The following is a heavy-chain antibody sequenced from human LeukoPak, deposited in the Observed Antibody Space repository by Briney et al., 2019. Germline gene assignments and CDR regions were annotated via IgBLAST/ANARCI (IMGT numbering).Heavy chain of an antibody. Sequence: GGSLRLSCAASGFTFSSYATSWVRQAPGKGLEWVSAISGSGGSTYYADSVKGRFTISRDNSKNTLYLQMNSLRAEDTAVYYCAKDANWNDVGGVFDYWGQGTLVTVSS. D-gene: IGHD1-20*01. CDR3: AKDANWNDVGGVFDY. J-gene: IGHJ4*02. CDR1: GFTFSSYA. V-gene: IGHV3-23*01. CDR2: ISGSGGST.